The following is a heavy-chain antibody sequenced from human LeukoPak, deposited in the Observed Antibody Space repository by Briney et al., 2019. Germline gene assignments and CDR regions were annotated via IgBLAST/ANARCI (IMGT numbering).Heavy chain of an antibody. D-gene: IGHD3-22*01. Sequence: PGASVKVSCKASGYTFTSYGISWVRQAPGQGLEWMGWISAYNGNTNYAQKLQGRVTMTTDTSTSTAYMELRSLRSDDTAVYYCARVESLIEFSGKGGYYYDSSGYFFDYWGQGTLVTVSS. CDR2: ISAYNGNT. CDR3: ARVESLIEFSGKGGYYYDSSGYFFDY. V-gene: IGHV1-18*01. CDR1: GYTFTSYG. J-gene: IGHJ4*02.